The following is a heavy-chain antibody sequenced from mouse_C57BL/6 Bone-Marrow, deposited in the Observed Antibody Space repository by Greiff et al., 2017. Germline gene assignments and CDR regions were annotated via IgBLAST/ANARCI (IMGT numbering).Heavy chain of an antibody. CDR3: ASDYYGSGYGYFDV. CDR2: IYPGDGGT. CDR1: GYAFSSYW. D-gene: IGHD1-1*01. V-gene: IGHV1-80*01. Sequence: QVQLQQSGAELVKPGASVKISCKASGYAFSSYWMNWVKQRPGQGLEWIGQIYPGDGGTNYNGKFKGKATLTADKSTSTAYMQLSSVTSEVSAVYFYASDYYGSGYGYFDVWGTGTTVTVSS. J-gene: IGHJ1*03.